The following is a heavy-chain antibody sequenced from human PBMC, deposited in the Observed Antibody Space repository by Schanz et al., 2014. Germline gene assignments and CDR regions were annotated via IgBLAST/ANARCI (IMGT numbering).Heavy chain of an antibody. CDR3: AKEGTVVSGSPRDY. CDR2: ISAGGTNT. Sequence: EVQVVESGGGLVQPGGSLRLSCAASGFTFSTYAMTWVRQAPGKGLEWVSSISAGGTNTYYADSVKGRFTLSRDNSKNTLYLQMNSLIVEDTAVYYCAKEGTVVSGSPRDYWGRGTLVTVSS. CDR1: GFTFSTYA. J-gene: IGHJ4*02. V-gene: IGHV3-23*04. D-gene: IGHD3-10*01.